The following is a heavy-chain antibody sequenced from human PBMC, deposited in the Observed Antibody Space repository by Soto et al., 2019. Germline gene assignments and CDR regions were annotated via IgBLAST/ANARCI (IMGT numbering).Heavy chain of an antibody. V-gene: IGHV1-18*04. CDR3: ARVSDDAFDI. Sequence: GESLKISCKGSGYSFTSYWISRVRQAPGQGLEWMGWISAYNGNTNYAQKLQGRVTMTTDTSTSTAYMELRSLRSDDTAVYYCARVSDDAFDIGAQGTLVPFSS. J-gene: IGHJ3*02. CDR1: GYSFTSYW. CDR2: ISAYNGNT.